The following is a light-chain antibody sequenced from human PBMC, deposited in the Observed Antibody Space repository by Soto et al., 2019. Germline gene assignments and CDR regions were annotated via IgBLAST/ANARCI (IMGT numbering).Light chain of an antibody. CDR3: QQRYSWPT. CDR1: QSVSTY. V-gene: IGKV3-11*01. CDR2: DAS. J-gene: IGKJ1*01. Sequence: EIVLTQSPATLSLSPGERATLSCRVSQSVSTYLVWYQQKPGQAPRLLISDASKRATGIPARFSGSGSGTDFTLTISSLEPEDFAVYHCQQRYSWPTFCQGTKVEIK.